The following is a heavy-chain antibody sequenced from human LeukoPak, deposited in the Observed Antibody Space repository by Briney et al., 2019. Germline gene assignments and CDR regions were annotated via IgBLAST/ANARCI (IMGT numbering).Heavy chain of an antibody. V-gene: IGHV3-30*02. D-gene: IGHD3-10*01. J-gene: IGHJ4*02. CDR1: GFTFSSYG. CDR3: AGQLLWFGELFSGFDY. CDR2: IRYDGSNK. Sequence: PGGSLRLSCAASGFTFSSYGMHWVRQAPGKGLEWVAFIRYDGSNKYYADSVKGRFTISRDNSKNTLYLQMNSLRAEDTAVYYCAGQLLWFGELFSGFDYWGQGTLVTVSS.